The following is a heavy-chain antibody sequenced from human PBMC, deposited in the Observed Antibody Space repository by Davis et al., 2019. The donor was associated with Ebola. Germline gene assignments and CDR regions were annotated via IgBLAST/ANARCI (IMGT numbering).Heavy chain of an antibody. CDR3: ARDLYSGYDSDLYYYYYGMDV. V-gene: IGHV3-30-3*01. CDR1: GFTFSSYP. J-gene: IGHJ6*04. CDR2: ISYDGSNK. D-gene: IGHD5-12*01. Sequence: PGGSLRLSCAASGFTFSSYPMHWVRQAPGKGLEWVAVISYDGSNKYYADSVKGRFTISRDKSKNTLYLQMNSLRAEDTAVYYCARDLYSGYDSDLYYYYYGMDVWGKGTTVTVSS.